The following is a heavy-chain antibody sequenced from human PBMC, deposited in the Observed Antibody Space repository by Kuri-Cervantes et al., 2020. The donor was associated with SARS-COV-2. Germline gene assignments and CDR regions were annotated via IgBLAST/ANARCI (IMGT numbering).Heavy chain of an antibody. CDR2: INHSGST. J-gene: IGHJ4*02. D-gene: IGHD7-27*01. CDR1: CGSISRYY. CDR3: AMRSGDFDY. V-gene: IGHV4-34*01. Sequence: GSLRLSCTVSCGSISRYYWSWIRQPPGKGLEWIGEINHSGSTNYNPSLKSRVTISVDTSKNQFSLKLSSVTAADTAVYYCAMRSGDFDYWGQGTLVTVSS.